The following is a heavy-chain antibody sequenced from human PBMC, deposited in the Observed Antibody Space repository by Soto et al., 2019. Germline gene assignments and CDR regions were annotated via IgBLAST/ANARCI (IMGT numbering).Heavy chain of an antibody. V-gene: IGHV3-23*01. J-gene: IGHJ4*02. CDR1: GFTFSSYA. D-gene: IGHD2-15*01. CDR2: LSGSGGST. CDR3: ASDRYCSGGRCYLNY. Sequence: GGSLRLSCAASGFTFSSYAMSWVRQAPGKGLEWVSALSGSGGSTYYADSVKGRFTISRDNSKNTLSLQMNSLRAEDTAIYYCASDRYCSGGRCYLNYWGQGTLVTVSS.